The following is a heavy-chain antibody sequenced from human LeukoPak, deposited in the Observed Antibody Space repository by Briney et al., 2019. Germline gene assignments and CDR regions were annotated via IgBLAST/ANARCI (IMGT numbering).Heavy chain of an antibody. CDR2: ISSSSSYI. Sequence: GGSLRLSCAASGFTFSSYSMNWVRQAPGKALEWVSSISSSSSYIYYADPVKGRFTISRDNAKNSLYLQMNSLRAEDTAVYYCARARYCSGGSCYPFDYWGQGTLVTVSS. J-gene: IGHJ4*02. CDR1: GFTFSSYS. D-gene: IGHD2-15*01. CDR3: ARARYCSGGSCYPFDY. V-gene: IGHV3-21*01.